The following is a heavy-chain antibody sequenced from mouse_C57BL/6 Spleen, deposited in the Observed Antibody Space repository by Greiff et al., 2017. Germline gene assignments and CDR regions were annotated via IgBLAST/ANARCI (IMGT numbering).Heavy chain of an antibody. Sequence: QVQLQQPGADLVKPGASVKLSCKASGYTFTSYWMHWVQQSPGQGLEWIGMIHPNSGSTNYNENFKSKSTLTVDKSSSTAYMQLSSLTSEDSAVYYCARKITTVVGFAMWYWGQGTSVTVAS. CDR3: ARKITTVVGFAMWY. CDR1: GYTFTSYW. CDR2: IHPNSGST. J-gene: IGHJ4*01. V-gene: IGHV1-64*01. D-gene: IGHD1-1*01.